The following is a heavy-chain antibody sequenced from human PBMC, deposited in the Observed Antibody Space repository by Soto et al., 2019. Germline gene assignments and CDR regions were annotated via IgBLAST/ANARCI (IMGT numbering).Heavy chain of an antibody. CDR2: INHSGST. V-gene: IGHV4-34*01. CDR3: ARGVDFVAVERSYYYYYMDV. D-gene: IGHD6-19*01. Sequence: QVQLQQWGAGLLKPSETLSLTCAVYGGSFSGYYWSWIRQPPGKGLEWIGEINHSGSTNYNPSLKSRVTISVDTSKNQFSLKLSSVTAADTAVYYCARGVDFVAVERSYYYYYMDVWGKGTTVTVSS. J-gene: IGHJ6*03. CDR1: GGSFSGYY.